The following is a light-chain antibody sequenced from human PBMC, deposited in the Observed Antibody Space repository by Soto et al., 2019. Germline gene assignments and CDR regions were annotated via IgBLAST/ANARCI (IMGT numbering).Light chain of an antibody. CDR2: AAS. Sequence: VLTQSPATLSLSPGESATRSCRASQNVGNNLAWYQQKSGQAPRLLIYAASDRATGVPARFSGGMSGTDFTLTISNLEPEDFATYLCQQRSRWPRGTFGRGTKVEMK. J-gene: IGKJ2*01. CDR3: QQRSRWPRGT. CDR1: QNVGNN. V-gene: IGKV3-11*01.